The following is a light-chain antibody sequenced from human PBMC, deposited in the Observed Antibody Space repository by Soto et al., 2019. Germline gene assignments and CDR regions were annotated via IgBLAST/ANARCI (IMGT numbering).Light chain of an antibody. CDR1: SSNIGSNT. J-gene: IGLJ2*01. CDR2: SNN. Sequence: QSVLTQPPSASGTPGQRVTISCSGSSSNIGSNTVNWYQQLPGTAPKLLIYSNNQRPSGVPDRFSGSKSGTSASLAISGLQSEDEADYSCTALDDSLNGRVFGGGTMLTV. V-gene: IGLV1-44*01. CDR3: TALDDSLNGRV.